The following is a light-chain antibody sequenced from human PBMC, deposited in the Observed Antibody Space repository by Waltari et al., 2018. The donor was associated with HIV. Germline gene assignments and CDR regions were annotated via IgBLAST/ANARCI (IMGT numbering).Light chain of an antibody. J-gene: IGLJ3*02. Sequence: QPVVTQDPSLSVSPGGKVTLTCGLRSASVSTSYSPSLYQQTPGQAPRTLIYSTNTRSSGVPDRFSDSILENKAALTITGAQADDESDYYCVLYMGSGILVFGGGTKLTVL. CDR1: SASVSTSYS. CDR3: VLYMGSGILV. V-gene: IGLV8-61*01. CDR2: STN.